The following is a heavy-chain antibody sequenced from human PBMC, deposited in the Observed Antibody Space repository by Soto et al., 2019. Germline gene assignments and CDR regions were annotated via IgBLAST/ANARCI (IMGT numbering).Heavy chain of an antibody. D-gene: IGHD3-3*01. CDR3: AVTIFGVTTSKYFQH. Sequence: PVESLKISCKGSGYSFTSYWIGWVRQMPGKGLEWMGIIYPGDSDTRYSPSFQGQVTISADKSISTAYLQWSSLKASDTAMYYCAVTIFGVTTSKYFQHWGQGTLVTVSS. CDR1: GYSFTSYW. V-gene: IGHV5-51*01. J-gene: IGHJ1*01. CDR2: IYPGDSDT.